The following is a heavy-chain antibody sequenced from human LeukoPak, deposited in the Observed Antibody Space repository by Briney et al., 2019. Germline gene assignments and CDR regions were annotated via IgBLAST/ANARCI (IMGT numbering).Heavy chain of an antibody. V-gene: IGHV3-30*02. CDR3: AKDSKRWKTYYYEAGSYYFDY. Sequence: PGGSLRLSCAAPGFTFSSYGMHWVRQAPGKGLEWVAFIRYDGSNKYYADSVKGRFTISRDNSKNTLYLQMNSLRPEDTAVYYCAKDSKRWKTYYYEAGSYYFDYWGQGTRVTVSS. J-gene: IGHJ4*02. CDR2: IRYDGSNK. CDR1: GFTFSSYG. D-gene: IGHD3-10*01.